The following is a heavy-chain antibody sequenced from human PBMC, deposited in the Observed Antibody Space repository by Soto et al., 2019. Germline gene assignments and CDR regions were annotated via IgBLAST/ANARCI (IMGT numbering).Heavy chain of an antibody. D-gene: IGHD3-22*01. CDR1: GYSFAGYW. Sequence: PGESLKISCKGSGYSFAGYWITWVRQKPGKGLEWMGRIDPSDSQTYYSPSFRGHVTISATKSITTVFLQWSSLRASDTAMYYCTRQIYDSDTGPNFQYYFDSWGQGTPVTVSS. CDR3: TRQIYDSDTGPNFQYYFDS. V-gene: IGHV5-10-1*01. CDR2: IDPSDSQT. J-gene: IGHJ4*02.